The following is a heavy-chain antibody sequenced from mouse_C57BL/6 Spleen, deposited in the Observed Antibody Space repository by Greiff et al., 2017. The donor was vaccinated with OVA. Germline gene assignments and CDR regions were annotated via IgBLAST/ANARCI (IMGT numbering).Heavy chain of an antibody. CDR3: TRLCAY. CDR1: GYTFTDYE. Sequence: QVHVKQSGAELVRPGASVTLSCKASGYTFTDYEMHWVKQTPVHGLEWIGAIDPETGGTAYNQKFKGKAILTADKSSSTAYMELRSLTSEDSAVYYCTRLCAYWGQGTLVTVSA. CDR2: IDPETGGT. D-gene: IGHD1-1*02. V-gene: IGHV1-15*01. J-gene: IGHJ3*01.